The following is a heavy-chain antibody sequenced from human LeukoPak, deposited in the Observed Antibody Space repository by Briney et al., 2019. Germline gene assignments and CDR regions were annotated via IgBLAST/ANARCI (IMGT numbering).Heavy chain of an antibody. CDR2: MNPNSGNT. CDR1: GYTFTSYD. CDR3: ASRGGEN. Sequence: ASVKVSCKASGYTFTSYDINWVRQATGQGLEWMGWMNPNSGNTGYAQKLQGRVTMTTDTSTSTAYMELRSLRSDDTAVYYCASRGGENWGQGTPVTVSS. V-gene: IGHV1-8*02. D-gene: IGHD3-10*01. J-gene: IGHJ4*02.